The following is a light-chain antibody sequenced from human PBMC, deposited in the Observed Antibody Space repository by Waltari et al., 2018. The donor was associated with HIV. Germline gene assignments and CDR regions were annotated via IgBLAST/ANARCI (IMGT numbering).Light chain of an antibody. Sequence: QSALTQPASVSGSPGQSITISCTGTSSDVGGYNYASWYQAHTGTTPKLLIYEVSSRPSGISSRFSGCKSANTASLTISGLQADDEADYYCSSYTSSSTLVFGGGTKLTV. CDR1: SSDVGGYNY. CDR3: SSYTSSSTLV. V-gene: IGLV2-14*01. CDR2: EVS. J-gene: IGLJ2*01.